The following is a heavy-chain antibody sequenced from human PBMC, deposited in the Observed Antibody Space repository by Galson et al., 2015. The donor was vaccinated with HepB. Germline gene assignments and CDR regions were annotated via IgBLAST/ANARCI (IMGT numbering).Heavy chain of an antibody. J-gene: IGHJ4*02. CDR1: GFTFTSYA. D-gene: IGHD3-10*01. CDR2: ISYDGHYK. Sequence: SLRLSCAASGFTFTSYAMHWVRQAPGKGLEWVTVISYDGHYKYYADSVKGRFTISRDNSKNTLYLQMNSLRAEDTAVYYCAGVRGFGASADYWGQGTLVTVSS. V-gene: IGHV3-30*04. CDR3: AGVRGFGASADY.